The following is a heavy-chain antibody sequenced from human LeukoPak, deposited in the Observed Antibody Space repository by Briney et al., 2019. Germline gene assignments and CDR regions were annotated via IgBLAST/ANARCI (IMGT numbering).Heavy chain of an antibody. V-gene: IGHV3-7*03. J-gene: IGHJ4*02. CDR3: VRIGYSSSGFDY. CDR1: GFSLTNNW. CDR2: IKKDGSEK. D-gene: IGHD6-13*01. Sequence: PGGSLRLSCAVSGFSLTNNWMSWVRHAREKGLEWVANIKKDGSEKYYVDSVKGRLTIPRDNAKHSVYLQINSQRGEDRAVDYGVRIGYSSSGFDYWGQGTLVTVSS.